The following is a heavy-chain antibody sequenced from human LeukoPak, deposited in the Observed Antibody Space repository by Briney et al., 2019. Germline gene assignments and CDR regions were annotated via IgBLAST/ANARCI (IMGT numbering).Heavy chain of an antibody. J-gene: IGHJ4*02. CDR2: IYYSGST. CDR3: ASTYDFWSGYYLD. V-gene: IGHV4-59*01. Sequence: SETLSLTCAVYGGSFSGYYWSWIRQPPGKGLEWIGYIYYSGSTNYNPSLKSRVTISVDTSKNQFSLKLSSVTAADTAVYYCASTYDFWSGYYLDWGQGTLVTVSS. CDR1: GGSFSGYY. D-gene: IGHD3-3*01.